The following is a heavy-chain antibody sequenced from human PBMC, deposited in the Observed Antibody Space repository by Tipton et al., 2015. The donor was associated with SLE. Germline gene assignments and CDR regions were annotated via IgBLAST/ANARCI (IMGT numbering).Heavy chain of an antibody. CDR1: GGSISSHY. D-gene: IGHD3-10*01. CDR3: ARDGDGGSGSYDAFDI. V-gene: IGHV4-4*08. Sequence: TLSLTCTVSGGSISSHYWSWIRQPPGKGLEWIGYIYTSGSTNYNPSLTSRVTISVDTSKNQFSLKLSSVTAADTAVYYCARDGDGGSGSYDAFDIWGQGTMVTVSS. J-gene: IGHJ3*02. CDR2: IYTSGST.